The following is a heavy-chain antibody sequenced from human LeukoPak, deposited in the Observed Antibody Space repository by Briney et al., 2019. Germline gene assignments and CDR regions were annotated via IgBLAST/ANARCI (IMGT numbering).Heavy chain of an antibody. V-gene: IGHV3-48*03. CDR3: ARDRRLRGYTDIYYFDY. J-gene: IGHJ4*02. CDR2: ISSSGSTI. CDR1: GFTFSSYE. Sequence: PGGSLRLSCAASGFTFSSYEMNWVRQAPGKGLEWVSYISSSGSTIYYADSVKGRFTISRDNAKNSLCLQMNSLRAEDTAVYYCARDRRLRGYTDIYYFDYWGQGTLVTVSS. D-gene: IGHD5-12*01.